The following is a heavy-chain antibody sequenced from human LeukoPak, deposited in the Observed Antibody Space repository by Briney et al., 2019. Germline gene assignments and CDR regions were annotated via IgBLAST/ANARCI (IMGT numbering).Heavy chain of an antibody. CDR1: GYSFSSYW. D-gene: IGHD3-3*01. J-gene: IGHJ4*02. CDR2: IYPGDSDT. CDR3: ARRAWIPIFGVVDRTYFDF. V-gene: IGHV5-51*01. Sequence: GESLKISCKGFGYSFSSYWIGWVRQMPGKGLEWMGIIYPGDSDTIYSPSFQGQVTISADKSISTAYLQWSSLKASDTAMYYCARRAWIPIFGVVDRTYFDFWGQGTLVTVSS.